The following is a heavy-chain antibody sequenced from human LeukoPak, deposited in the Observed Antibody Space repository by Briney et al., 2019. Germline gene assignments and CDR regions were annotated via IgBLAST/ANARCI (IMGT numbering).Heavy chain of an antibody. CDR3: ARDFGDYFDY. CDR2: INPSGGST. CDR1: GYTFTSYY. Sequence: ASVKVSCKASGYTFTSYYMHWVRQAPGQGLEWMGIINPSGGSTSYAQKFQGRVTMTRDTSTSTVYMELSRLRSDDTAVYYCARDFGDYFDYWGQGTLVTVSS. V-gene: IGHV1-46*01. D-gene: IGHD3-10*01. J-gene: IGHJ4*02.